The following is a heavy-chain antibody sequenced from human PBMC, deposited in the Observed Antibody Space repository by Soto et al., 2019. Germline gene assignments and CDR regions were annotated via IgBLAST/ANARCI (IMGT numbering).Heavy chain of an antibody. CDR1: RGTFSSYA. V-gene: IGHV1-69*01. CDR2: IIPIFGTA. J-gene: IGHJ6*02. CDR3: ARSRTNYYDSSGYYSDYYYGMDV. Sequence: QVQLVQSGAEVKKPGSSVKVSCKASRGTFSSYAISWVRQAPGQGLEWMGGIIPIFGTANYAQKFQGRVTITADESTSTAYMELSSLRSEDTAVYYCARSRTNYYDSSGYYSDYYYGMDVWGQGTTVTVSS. D-gene: IGHD3-22*01.